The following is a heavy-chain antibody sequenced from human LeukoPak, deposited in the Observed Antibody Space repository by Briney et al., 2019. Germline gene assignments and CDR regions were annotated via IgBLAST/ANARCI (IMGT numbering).Heavy chain of an antibody. CDR3: ARDAFQGSSWSNWFDS. CDR2: INANTGST. V-gene: IGHV1-18*01. D-gene: IGHD6-13*01. Sequence: GASVKVSCKASGYIFNTNGLIWVRQAPGQGLEWMGWINANTGSTNYAQIFQGRVHMTTDTSTATAYMELTSLRSDDTATYYCARDAFQGSSWSNWFDSWGQGTLVIVSS. CDR1: GYIFNTNG. J-gene: IGHJ5*01.